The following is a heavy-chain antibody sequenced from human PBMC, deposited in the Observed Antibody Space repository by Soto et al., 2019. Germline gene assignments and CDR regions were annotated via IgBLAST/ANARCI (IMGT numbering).Heavy chain of an antibody. CDR2: ISASGVST. CDR3: ARGRWSTFDY. V-gene: IGHV3-23*01. J-gene: IGHJ4*02. CDR1: GFSFSNYA. D-gene: IGHD2-15*01. Sequence: PGGSLRLSCSASGFSFSNYAMGWVRQAPGKGLEWVSTISASGVSTYHADSVQGRFTVSRDNSKNTLYLQMNSLRVEDTAVYYCARGRWSTFDYWGQGAQVTVSS.